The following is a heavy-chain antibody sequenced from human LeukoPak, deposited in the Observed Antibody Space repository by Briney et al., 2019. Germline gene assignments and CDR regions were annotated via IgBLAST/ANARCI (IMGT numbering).Heavy chain of an antibody. CDR2: ISDSGGST. CDR1: GFTFNNYG. Sequence: PGGSLRLSCAASGFTFNNYGMRWVRQAPGKGLEWVSGISDSGGSTIYADSVKGRFTTSRDNSKNTLYLQMNSLRAEDTAIYYCAKKASERPSPFDYWGQGTLVTVSS. CDR3: AKKASERPSPFDY. V-gene: IGHV3-23*01. J-gene: IGHJ4*02. D-gene: IGHD3-10*01.